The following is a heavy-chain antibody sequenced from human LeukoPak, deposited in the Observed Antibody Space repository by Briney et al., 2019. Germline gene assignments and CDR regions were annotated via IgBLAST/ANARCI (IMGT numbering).Heavy chain of an antibody. CDR3: ATGYCSSTSCLPVDY. J-gene: IGHJ4*02. D-gene: IGHD2-2*01. V-gene: IGHV4-34*01. Sequence: PSETLSLTCAVYGGSFSGYYWSWIRQPPGKGLEWIGEINHSGSTNYNPSLKSRVTISVDTSKNQFSLKLGSVTAADTAVYYCATGYCSSTSCLPVDYWGQGTLVTVSS. CDR1: GGSFSGYY. CDR2: INHSGST.